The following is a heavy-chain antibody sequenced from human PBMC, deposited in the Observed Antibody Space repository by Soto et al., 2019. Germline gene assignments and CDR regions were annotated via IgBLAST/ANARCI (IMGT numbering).Heavy chain of an antibody. J-gene: IGHJ4*02. CDR3: ARVALTPTRYGVDY. Sequence: QVQLVQSGAEVKKPGASVKVSCKASGYTFTSYGISWVRQAPGQGLEWMGWISAYNGNTNYAQKLQGRVTXXTXPXMSTADMELRSLRSDDTAVYYCARVALTPTRYGVDYWGQGTLVTVSS. CDR1: GYTFTSYG. V-gene: IGHV1-18*01. D-gene: IGHD4-17*01. CDR2: ISAYNGNT.